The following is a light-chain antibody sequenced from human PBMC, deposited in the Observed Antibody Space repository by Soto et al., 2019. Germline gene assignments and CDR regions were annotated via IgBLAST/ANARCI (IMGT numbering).Light chain of an antibody. Sequence: EIVLTQSPATLSLSPGERATLSCRASQSVSSHLAWYQQKPGQVPSLLNYKASNRATDIPARLSGSGSGTDFIRTITRLEPEDSGGKYSKQRSNLPALTFGGESKVQIK. CDR2: KAS. J-gene: IGKJ4*01. CDR3: KQRSNLPALT. V-gene: IGKV3-11*01. CDR1: QSVSSH.